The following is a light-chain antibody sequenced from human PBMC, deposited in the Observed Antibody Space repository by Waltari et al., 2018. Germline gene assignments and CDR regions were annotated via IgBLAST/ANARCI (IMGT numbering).Light chain of an antibody. V-gene: IGKV1-33*01. CDR3: QRYANLRLT. Sequence: DIQMTQSPSSLSASVGDRVTITCQTTQDISNSVKWYQQRPGKAPKLLIYDASNLETGVPSRFSGSGSGTDFIFTISSLQPEDIATYYCQRYANLRLTFGGGTKVEI. CDR1: QDISNS. J-gene: IGKJ4*01. CDR2: DAS.